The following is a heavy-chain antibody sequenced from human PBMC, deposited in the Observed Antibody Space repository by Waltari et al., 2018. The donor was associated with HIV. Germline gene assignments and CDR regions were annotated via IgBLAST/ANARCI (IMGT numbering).Heavy chain of an antibody. CDR2: IAYDGSNK. J-gene: IGHJ4*02. CDR3: ARDPQYCSSTSCSYYFDY. Sequence: QVQLVESGGGVVQPGRSLRLSCAASGFTFSNYAMHWVRQAPGKGLECVAVIAYDGSNKYYADSVKGRFTISRDNSKNTLYLQMNSLRAEDTAVYYCARDPQYCSSTSCSYYFDYWGQGTLVTVSS. D-gene: IGHD2-2*01. CDR1: GFTFSNYA. V-gene: IGHV3-30-3*01.